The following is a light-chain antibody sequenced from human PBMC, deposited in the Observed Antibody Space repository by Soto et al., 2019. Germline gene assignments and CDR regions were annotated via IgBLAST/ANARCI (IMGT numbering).Light chain of an antibody. CDR3: QQYGSSPPYT. CDR2: GAS. CDR1: QSVSSSY. J-gene: IGKJ2*01. V-gene: IGKV3-20*01. Sequence: EIVLTQSPATLSLSPGERATLSCRASQSVSSSYLAWYQQKPGQAPRLLIYGASSRATGIPDRFSGSGSGTDFTLTIIRLEPEDFAVYYCQQYGSSPPYTFGQGTKLEIK.